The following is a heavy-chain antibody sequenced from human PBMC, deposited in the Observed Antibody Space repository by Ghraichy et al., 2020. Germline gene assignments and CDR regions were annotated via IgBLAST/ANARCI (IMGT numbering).Heavy chain of an antibody. J-gene: IGHJ4*02. CDR1: GFTFSSYA. CDR2: ISGSGGST. CDR3: AKDSQWELSRGIRGHIDY. V-gene: IGHV3-23*01. Sequence: GGSLRLSCAASGFTFSSYAMSWVRQAPGKGLEWVSAISGSGGSTYYADSVKGRFTISRDNSKNTLYLQMNSLRAEDTAVYYCAKDSQWELSRGIRGHIDYWGQGTLVTVSS. D-gene: IGHD1-26*01.